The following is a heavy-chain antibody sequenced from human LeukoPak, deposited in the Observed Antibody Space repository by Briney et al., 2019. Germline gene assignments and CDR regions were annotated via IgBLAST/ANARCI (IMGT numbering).Heavy chain of an antibody. Sequence: GGSLRLSCAASGFTFSSYGMHWVRQAPGKGLEWVAFIRYDGSNKYYADSVKGRFTISRDNSKNALFLQMNRLRPEDAAVYYCAKAPVTTCRGAYCYPFDYWGQGTLVTVSS. CDR3: AKAPVTTCRGAYCYPFDY. CDR1: GFTFSSYG. D-gene: IGHD2-21*01. J-gene: IGHJ4*02. CDR2: IRYDGSNK. V-gene: IGHV3-30*02.